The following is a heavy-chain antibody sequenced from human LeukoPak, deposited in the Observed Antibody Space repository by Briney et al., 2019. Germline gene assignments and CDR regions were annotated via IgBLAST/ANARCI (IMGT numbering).Heavy chain of an antibody. CDR1: GFTFASYA. Sequence: GGSLRLSCTASGFTFASYAMSWVRQGPGKGLEWVSTLSNNGDNTYYADSVKGRFAISRDNSKNTLYLHMNSLRAEDTAVYYCASFAPYDAFDIWGQGTMVTVPS. CDR3: ASFAPYDAFDI. J-gene: IGHJ3*02. CDR2: LSNNGDNT. V-gene: IGHV3-23*01.